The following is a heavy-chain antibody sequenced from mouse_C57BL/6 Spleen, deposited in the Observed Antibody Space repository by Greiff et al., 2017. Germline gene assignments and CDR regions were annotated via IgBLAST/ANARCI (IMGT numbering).Heavy chain of an antibody. CDR2: IDPANGNT. J-gene: IGHJ2*01. Sequence: EVQLQQSVAELVRPGASVKLSCTASGFNIKNTYMLWVKQRPEQGLEWIGRIDPANGNTKYAPKFQGKATITAATSSNTAYLQLSSLASEVTAIYYCARDGAKGYWGQGTTLTVSS. D-gene: IGHD1-3*01. CDR3: ARDGAKGY. CDR1: GFNIKNTY. V-gene: IGHV14-3*01.